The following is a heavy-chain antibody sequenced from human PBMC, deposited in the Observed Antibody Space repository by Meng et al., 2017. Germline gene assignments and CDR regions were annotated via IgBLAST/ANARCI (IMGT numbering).Heavy chain of an antibody. CDR2: IYPGDSDT. CDR3: ASAYYYDSSGYYYFFN. CDR1: GYSFTSYW. Sequence: GSSLMISCTASGYSFTSYWIGWVRQMPGKGLEWMGIIYPGDSDTRYSPSFQGQVTISADKSISTAYLQWSSLKASDTAMYYCASAYYYDSSGYYYFFNWGQGTLVTVSS. V-gene: IGHV5-51*01. J-gene: IGHJ4*02. D-gene: IGHD3-22*01.